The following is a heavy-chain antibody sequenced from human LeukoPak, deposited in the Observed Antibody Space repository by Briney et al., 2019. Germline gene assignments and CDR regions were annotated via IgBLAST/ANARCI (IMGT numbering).Heavy chain of an antibody. V-gene: IGHV3-30*18. J-gene: IGHJ4*02. CDR3: AKDLNGYGASRGYLDD. Sequence: GGSLRLSCAASGFTFSSYGMHWVRQAPGKGLEWVAVISYDGSNKYYADSVKGRFTISRDNSKNTLYLQMNSLRAEDTAVYYCAKDLNGYGASRGYLDDWGQGTLVTASS. CDR1: GFTFSSYG. CDR2: ISYDGSNK. D-gene: IGHD4-17*01.